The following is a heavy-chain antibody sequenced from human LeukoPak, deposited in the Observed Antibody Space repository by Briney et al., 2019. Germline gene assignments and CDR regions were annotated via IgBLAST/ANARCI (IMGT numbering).Heavy chain of an antibody. Sequence: PGGSLRLSCAASGFTFSTYAMNWVRQAPGKGLEWVSAISDGGSYIYYADSLKGRFTISRDNSKNTLFLQMSSLRADDTALYYCAREVTNDAFDIWGQGTMVTVSS. D-gene: IGHD4-17*01. CDR2: ISDGGSYI. V-gene: IGHV3-21*01. J-gene: IGHJ3*02. CDR3: AREVTNDAFDI. CDR1: GFTFSTYA.